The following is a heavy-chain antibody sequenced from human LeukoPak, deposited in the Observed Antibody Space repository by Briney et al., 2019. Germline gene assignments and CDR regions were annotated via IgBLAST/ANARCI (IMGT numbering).Heavy chain of an antibody. CDR3: AKDKAYYGSGSYSHANWFDP. D-gene: IGHD3-10*01. Sequence: GGSLRLSCAASGFTFSSYAMSWVRQAPGKGLEWVSAISGSGGSTYYADSVKGRFTISRDNSKNTLYLQMNSLRAEDTAVYYCAKDKAYYGSGSYSHANWFDPWGQGTLVTVSS. J-gene: IGHJ5*02. V-gene: IGHV3-23*01. CDR2: ISGSGGST. CDR1: GFTFSSYA.